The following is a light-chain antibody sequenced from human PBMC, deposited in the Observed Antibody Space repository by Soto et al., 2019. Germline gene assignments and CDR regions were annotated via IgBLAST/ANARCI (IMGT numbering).Light chain of an antibody. J-gene: IGKJ4*01. V-gene: IGKV1-5*03. CDR3: QQYYSYPHA. CDR1: QTISSW. CDR2: TAS. Sequence: IQMTQSPSALSGSVGDRVTITCRASQTISSWLTWYQQKPGKAPKLLISTASTLKSGVPSRFSGSGSGTEFTLTISSLQPEDFATYYCQQYYSYPHAFGEGTKADI.